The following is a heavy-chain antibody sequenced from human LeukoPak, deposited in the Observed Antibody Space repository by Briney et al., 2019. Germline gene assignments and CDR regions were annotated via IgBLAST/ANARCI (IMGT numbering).Heavy chain of an antibody. J-gene: IGHJ4*02. Sequence: SETLSLTCTVSGGSINGYYWSWIRQPPGKRLEWIGYIYYSGSTKYNPSLKSRVTISVDASKNQFSLRLSSLTAADTAVYYCARGALDTKTRFDYWGQGTLVTVSS. CDR1: GGSINGYY. CDR3: ARGALDTKTRFDY. CDR2: IYYSGST. V-gene: IGHV4-59*01. D-gene: IGHD5-18*01.